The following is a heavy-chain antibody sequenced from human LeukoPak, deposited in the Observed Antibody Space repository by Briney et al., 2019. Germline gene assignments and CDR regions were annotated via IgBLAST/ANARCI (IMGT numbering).Heavy chain of an antibody. J-gene: IGHJ4*02. CDR2: INPNSGGT. D-gene: IGHD3-22*01. CDR3: ARVASSGYPLDY. Sequence: ASVKVSCKASGYTFTGYYMHWVRQAPGQGLEWMGWINPNSGGTNYAQKFQGRVTMTRDTSISTAYMELSRLRSDDTAVYYCARVASSGYPLDYWGQGTLVTVSS. V-gene: IGHV1-2*02. CDR1: GYTFTGYY.